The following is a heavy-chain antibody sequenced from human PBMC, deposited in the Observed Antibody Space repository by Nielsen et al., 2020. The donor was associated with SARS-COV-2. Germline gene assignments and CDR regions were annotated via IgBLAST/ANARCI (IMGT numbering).Heavy chain of an antibody. CDR3: ARVRAGRQLWTMQEMDV. J-gene: IGHJ6*04. Sequence: GESLKISCAASGFTFSSYSMNWVRQAPGKGLEWVSSISSSSSYIYYADSVKGRFTISRDNAKNSLYLQMNSLRAEDTAVYYCARVRAGRQLWTMQEMDVWGKGTTVTVSS. CDR1: GFTFSSYS. CDR2: ISSSSSYI. D-gene: IGHD5-18*01. V-gene: IGHV3-21*01.